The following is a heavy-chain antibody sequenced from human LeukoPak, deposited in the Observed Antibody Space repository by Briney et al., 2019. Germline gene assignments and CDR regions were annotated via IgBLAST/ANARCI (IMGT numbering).Heavy chain of an antibody. Sequence: ASVKVSCKPSGYIFAGHYRHWMRQAPGQRLEWMGWIDPTRVATKYAQNFQGRVTMTRDTSVSTAYMAVSGLRSDDTAVYYCAVSVQAAAIPAFDYWGQGALVTVSS. D-gene: IGHD6-25*01. V-gene: IGHV1-2*02. J-gene: IGHJ4*02. CDR2: IDPTRVAT. CDR3: AVSVQAAAIPAFDY. CDR1: GYIFAGHY.